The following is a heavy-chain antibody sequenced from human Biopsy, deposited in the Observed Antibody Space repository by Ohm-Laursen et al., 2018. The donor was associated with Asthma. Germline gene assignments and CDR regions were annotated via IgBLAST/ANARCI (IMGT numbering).Heavy chain of an antibody. D-gene: IGHD2-8*01. V-gene: IGHV3-30*03. CDR1: GFTFSNYG. CDR2: VTYDGISQ. CDR3: ARERAGVLGSYNGMDV. Sequence: LSLTCASSGFTFSNYGMHWVRQVAGKGLDWVAVVTYDGISQYYAESVKGRFTISRDNSRNTLNLQMNSVRPDDTAVYFCARERAGVLGSYNGMDVWGPGTTVSVSS. J-gene: IGHJ6*02.